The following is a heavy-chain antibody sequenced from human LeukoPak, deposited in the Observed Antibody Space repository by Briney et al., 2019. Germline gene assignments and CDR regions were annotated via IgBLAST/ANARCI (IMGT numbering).Heavy chain of an antibody. J-gene: IGHJ4*02. CDR1: GFTFSRYS. CDR3: ARDRIGDDYIWGSYRPLADY. D-gene: IGHD3-16*02. V-gene: IGHV3-21*01. Sequence: PGGSLRPSCAASGFTFSRYSMNCVSLAPRKGLEWVSSISNSSSYIYYADSVKGRFTISRDNAKNSLYLRMNSLRAEDTAVYYCARDRIGDDYIWGSYRPLADYWGQGTLVTVSS. CDR2: ISNSSSYI.